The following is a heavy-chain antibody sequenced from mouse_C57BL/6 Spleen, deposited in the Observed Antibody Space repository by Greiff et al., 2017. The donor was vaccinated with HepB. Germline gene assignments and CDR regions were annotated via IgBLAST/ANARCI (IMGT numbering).Heavy chain of an antibody. CDR3: AGRTAQGTGFGY. Sequence: QVQLQQPGAELVKPGASVKLSCKASGYTFTSYWMQWVKQRPGQGLEWIGEIDPSDSYTNYNQKFKGKATLTVDTSSSTAYMQLSSLTSEDSAVYYCAGRTAQGTGFGYWGQGTLVTVSA. V-gene: IGHV1-50*01. CDR1: GYTFTSYW. J-gene: IGHJ3*01. CDR2: IDPSDSYT. D-gene: IGHD3-2*02.